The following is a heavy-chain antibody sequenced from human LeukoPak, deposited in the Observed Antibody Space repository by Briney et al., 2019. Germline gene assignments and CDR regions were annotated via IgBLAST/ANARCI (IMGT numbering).Heavy chain of an antibody. J-gene: IGHJ4*02. CDR1: GYSISSGYY. CDR3: ARDGVAVAGLLN. D-gene: IGHD6-19*01. CDR2: IYHSGST. Sequence: SETLSLTCTVSGYSISSGYYWGWIRQPPGKGLEWIGSIYHSGSTNYNPSLKSRVTISVDTSKNQFSLKLSSVTAADTAVYYCARDGVAVAGLLNWGQGTLVTVSS. V-gene: IGHV4-38-2*02.